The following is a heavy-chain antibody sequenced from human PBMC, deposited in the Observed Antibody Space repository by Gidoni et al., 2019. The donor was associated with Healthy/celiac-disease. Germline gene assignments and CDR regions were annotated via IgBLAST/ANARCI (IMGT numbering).Heavy chain of an antibody. CDR3: ARRPPYYGSEDY. J-gene: IGHJ4*02. CDR2: INHSGST. CDR1: GGSFSGYY. V-gene: IGHV4-34*01. Sequence: QVQLQQWGAGLLKPSETLSLTCAVYGGSFSGYYWSWIRQPPGKGLEWIGEINHSGSTNYNPSLKSRVTISVDTSKNQFSLKLSSVTAADTAVYYCARRPPYYGSEDYWGQGTLVTVSS. D-gene: IGHD3-10*01.